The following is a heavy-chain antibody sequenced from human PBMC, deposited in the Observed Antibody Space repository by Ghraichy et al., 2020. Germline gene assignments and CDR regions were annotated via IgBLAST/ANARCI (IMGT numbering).Heavy chain of an antibody. V-gene: IGHV4-34*01. Sequence: SETLSLTCAVYGGSFSGYYWSWIRQPPGKGLEWIGEINHSGSTNYNPSLKSRVTISVDTSKNQFSLKLSSVTAADTDVYYCARGGSSGWGAKIDYWGQGTLVTVSS. J-gene: IGHJ4*02. CDR3: ARGGSSGWGAKIDY. CDR1: GGSFSGYY. CDR2: INHSGST. D-gene: IGHD6-19*01.